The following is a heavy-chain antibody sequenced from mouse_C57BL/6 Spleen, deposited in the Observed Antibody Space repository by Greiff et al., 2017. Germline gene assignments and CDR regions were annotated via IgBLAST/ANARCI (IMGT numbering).Heavy chain of an antibody. CDR2: IDPSDSET. CDR1: GYTFTSYW. J-gene: IGHJ2*01. D-gene: IGHD2-4*01. CDR3: ARDDYDGLDYFDY. Sequence: VQLQQPGAELVRPGSSVKLSCKASGYTFTSYWMHWVKQRPIQGLEWIGNIDPSDSETHYNQKFKDKATLTVDKSSSTAYMQLSSLTSEDSAVYYCARDDYDGLDYFDYWGQGTTLTVSS. V-gene: IGHV1-52*01.